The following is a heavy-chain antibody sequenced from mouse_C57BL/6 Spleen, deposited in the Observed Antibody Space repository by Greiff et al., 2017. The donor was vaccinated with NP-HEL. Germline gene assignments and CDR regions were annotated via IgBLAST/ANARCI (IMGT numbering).Heavy chain of an antibody. D-gene: IGHD4-1*01. CDR2: ISSGSSTI. CDR3: ARMGLGYFDV. CDR1: GFTFSDYG. Sequence: EVKVEESGGGLVKPGGSLKLSCAASGFTFSDYGMHWVRQAPEKGLEWVAYISSGSSTIYYADTVKGRFTISRDNAKNTLFLQMTSLRSEDTAMYYCARMGLGYFDVWGTGTTVTVSS. J-gene: IGHJ1*03. V-gene: IGHV5-17*01.